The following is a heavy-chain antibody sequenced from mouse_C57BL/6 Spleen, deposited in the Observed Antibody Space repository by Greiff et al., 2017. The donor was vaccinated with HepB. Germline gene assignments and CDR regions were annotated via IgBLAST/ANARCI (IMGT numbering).Heavy chain of an antibody. V-gene: IGHV1-54*01. Sequence: QVQLKESGAELVRPGTSVKVSCKASGYAFTNYLIEWVKQRPGQGLEWIGVINPGSGGTNYNEKFKGKATLTADKSSSTAYMQLSSLTSEDSAVYFCARGGYYVYWYFDVWGTGTTVTVSS. J-gene: IGHJ1*03. CDR3: ARGGYYVYWYFDV. CDR2: INPGSGGT. D-gene: IGHD2-3*01. CDR1: GYAFTNYL.